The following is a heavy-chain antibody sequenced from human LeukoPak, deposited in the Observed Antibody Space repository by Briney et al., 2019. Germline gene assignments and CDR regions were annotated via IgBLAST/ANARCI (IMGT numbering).Heavy chain of an antibody. V-gene: IGHV3-30*03. CDR3: ARGATWGQWYFDH. CDR1: GFSFSNHG. J-gene: IGHJ4*02. CDR2: IARDGGAK. Sequence: GGSLRLSCVASGFSFSNHGMHWVRQAPGKGLEWVSVIARDGGAKFYADSVKGRFTLSRDNSKNMFFLQMNFLTVEDTAIYYCARGATWGQWYFDHWGQGTPVTVSS. D-gene: IGHD6-19*01.